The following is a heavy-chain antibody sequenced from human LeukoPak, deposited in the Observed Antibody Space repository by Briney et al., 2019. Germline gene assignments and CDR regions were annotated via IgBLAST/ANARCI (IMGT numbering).Heavy chain of an antibody. V-gene: IGHV1-18*01. J-gene: IGHJ4*02. CDR1: GDTFTSYG. CDR2: ISAYNGNT. CDR3: ARGGASGPQGFDY. Sequence: ASVKVSCKASGDTFTSYGFTWVRQAPGQGLEWMEWISAYNGNTNYAQKLQGRITMTTDTSTTTVYMELRSLRSDDTAMYYCARGGASGPQGFDYWGQGTLVTVSS. D-gene: IGHD1-26*01.